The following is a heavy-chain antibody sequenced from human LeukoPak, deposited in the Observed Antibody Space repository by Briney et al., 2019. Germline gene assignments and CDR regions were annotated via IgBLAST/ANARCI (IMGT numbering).Heavy chain of an antibody. Sequence: PGGSLRLSCTTSTFTFSYYWMGWVRQAPGKGLEWVAVIWYDGSNKYYADSVKGRSTISRDNSKNTLYVQMSSLRAEDTAVYYCARSNNGGWGYCDYWGQGSLVTVSS. CDR3: ARSNNGGWGYCDY. CDR2: IWYDGSNK. D-gene: IGHD3-16*01. CDR1: TFTFSYYW. V-gene: IGHV3-33*08. J-gene: IGHJ4*02.